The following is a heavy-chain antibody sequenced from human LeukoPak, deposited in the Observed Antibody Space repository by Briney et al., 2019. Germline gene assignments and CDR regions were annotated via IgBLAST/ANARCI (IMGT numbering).Heavy chain of an antibody. D-gene: IGHD3-22*01. CDR1: GGTFSSYA. V-gene: IGHV1-69*13. CDR3: ARSPYYDSSGYPELQH. J-gene: IGHJ1*01. Sequence: GASVKVSCKASGGTFSSYAISWVRQAPGQGLEWMGGIIPIFGTANYAQKFQGRVTITADESTSTAYMELSSLRSEDTAVYYCARSPYYDSSGYPELQHWGQGTLVTVSS. CDR2: IIPIFGTA.